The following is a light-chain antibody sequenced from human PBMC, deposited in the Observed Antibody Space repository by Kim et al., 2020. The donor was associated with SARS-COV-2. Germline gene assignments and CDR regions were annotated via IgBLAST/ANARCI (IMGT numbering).Light chain of an antibody. CDR2: SDN. CDR1: SSNIRSNT. Sequence: GQRVTTSCSASSSNIRSNTLNWYQQLPGTAPKLLIHSDNQRPSGVPDRFSGSKSGTSASLAISGLQSEDEAEYFCAAWDDGLSGWVFGGGTQLTVL. V-gene: IGLV1-44*01. J-gene: IGLJ3*02. CDR3: AAWDDGLSGWV.